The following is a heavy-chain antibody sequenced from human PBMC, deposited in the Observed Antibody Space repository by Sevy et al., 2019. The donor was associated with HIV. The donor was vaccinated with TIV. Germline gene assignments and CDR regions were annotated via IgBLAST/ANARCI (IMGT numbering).Heavy chain of an antibody. CDR3: VRGPNWFDP. V-gene: IGHV4-59*01. CDR1: GGSIRDYY. J-gene: IGHJ5*02. CDR2: MYYSESV. Sequence: SETLSLTCTVSGGSIRDYYWSWIRQPPGKGLEWIAYMYYSESVNSNPSLKSRVTMSIDTSKNQFSLRLKSVTAADTAVYYCVRGPNWFDPWGQGTLVTVSS.